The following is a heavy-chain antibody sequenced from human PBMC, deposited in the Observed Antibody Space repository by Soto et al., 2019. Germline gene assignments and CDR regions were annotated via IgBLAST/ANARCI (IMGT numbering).Heavy chain of an antibody. J-gene: IGHJ6*02. CDR2: ISGSGATT. CDR1: GFTFNTYA. CDR3: AKGRGGAYYYYGLDV. Sequence: EVQLLESGGGLVQPGESLTLSCAASGFTFNTYAMTWARRAPGKGLEWVSAISGSGATTYVADSVKGRFTISRDNSKDTLYLQMNSLRAEDTAIYYCAKGRGGAYYYYGLDVWGQGPTVTVSS. V-gene: IGHV3-23*01. D-gene: IGHD3-10*01.